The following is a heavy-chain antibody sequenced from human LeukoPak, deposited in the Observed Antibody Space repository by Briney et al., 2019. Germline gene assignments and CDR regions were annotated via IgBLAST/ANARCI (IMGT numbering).Heavy chain of an antibody. J-gene: IGHJ1*01. V-gene: IGHV4-59*01. D-gene: IGHD3-9*01. Sequence: PSETLSLTCTVSGGSISSYYWSWIRQPPGKGLEWIGYIYYSGSTNYNPPLKSRVTISVDTSKNQFSLKLSSVTAADTAVYYCAGYYDILTGYSKGYFQHWGQGTLVTVSS. CDR1: GGSISSYY. CDR2: IYYSGST. CDR3: AGYYDILTGYSKGYFQH.